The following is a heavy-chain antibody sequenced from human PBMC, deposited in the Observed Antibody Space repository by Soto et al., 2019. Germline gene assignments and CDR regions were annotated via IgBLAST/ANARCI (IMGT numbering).Heavy chain of an antibody. Sequence: PGGSLRLSCAASGFTFSSYSMNWVRQAPGKGLEWVSSISSSSSYIYYADSVKGRFTISRDNAKNSLYLQMNSLRAEDTAVYYCAREILTAAGTPFDYWGQGTLVTVSS. CDR1: GFTFSSYS. D-gene: IGHD6-13*01. J-gene: IGHJ4*02. CDR2: ISSSSSYI. CDR3: AREILTAAGTPFDY. V-gene: IGHV3-21*01.